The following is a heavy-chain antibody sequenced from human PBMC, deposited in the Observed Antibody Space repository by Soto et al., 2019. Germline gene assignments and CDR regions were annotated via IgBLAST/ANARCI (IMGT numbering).Heavy chain of an antibody. Sequence: QVQLVQSGAEVKKPGASVKVSCKASGYTFTSYGISWVRQAPGQGLEWMGWISAYNGNTNYAQKLKGRATKTTDTSTSTAYMELRSLRSDDTAVYYCARDRGSNYDFRSGGTTNWFDPWGQGTMVTVSS. CDR1: GYTFTSYG. CDR2: ISAYNGNT. CDR3: ARDRGSNYDFRSGGTTNWFDP. V-gene: IGHV1-18*01. J-gene: IGHJ5*02. D-gene: IGHD3-3*01.